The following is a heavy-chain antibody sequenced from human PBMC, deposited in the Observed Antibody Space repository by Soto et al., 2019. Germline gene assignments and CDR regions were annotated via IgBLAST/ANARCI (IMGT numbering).Heavy chain of an antibody. J-gene: IGHJ6*02. V-gene: IGHV3-30*18. D-gene: IGHD3-9*01. CDR1: GFTFSSYA. Sequence: PGGSLRLSCAASGFTFSSYAMSWVRQAPGKGLEWVAVISYDGSNKYYADSVKGRFTISRDNSKNTLYLQMNSLRTEDTAVYYCAKDTYDILTGSRPYYYGMDVWGQGTTVTVSS. CDR3: AKDTYDILTGSRPYYYGMDV. CDR2: ISYDGSNK.